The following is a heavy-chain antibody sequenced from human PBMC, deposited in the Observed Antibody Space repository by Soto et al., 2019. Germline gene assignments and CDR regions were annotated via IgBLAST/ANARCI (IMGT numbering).Heavy chain of an antibody. J-gene: IGHJ4*02. D-gene: IGHD3-10*01. CDR3: AKDGGLL. CDR1: GFTFSSYG. V-gene: IGHV3-30*18. CDR2: ISYDGSNK. Sequence: QVQLVESGGGVVQPGRSLRLSCAASGFTFSSYGMHWVRQAPGKGLEWVAVISYDGSNKYYADSVKSRFTISRDNSKNSLYLQMNSLRSEDRAVYYCAKDGGLLWGQGTLVTISS.